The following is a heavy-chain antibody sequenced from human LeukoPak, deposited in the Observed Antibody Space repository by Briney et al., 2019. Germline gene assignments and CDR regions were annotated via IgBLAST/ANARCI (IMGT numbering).Heavy chain of an antibody. D-gene: IGHD6-13*01. J-gene: IGHJ4*02. Sequence: PSEALPLTCPVSGGSISSYYWSWIRQPAGKGLEWIGRIYTSGSTNYNPSLKSRVTMSVDTSKNQFSLKLSSVTAADTAVYYCAREPSYSSSWYRRFDYWGQGTLVTVSS. CDR2: IYTSGST. V-gene: IGHV4-4*07. CDR1: GGSISSYY. CDR3: AREPSYSSSWYRRFDY.